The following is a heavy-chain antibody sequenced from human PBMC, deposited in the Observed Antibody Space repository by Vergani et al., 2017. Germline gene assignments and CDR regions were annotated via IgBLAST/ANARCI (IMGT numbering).Heavy chain of an antibody. Sequence: EVQLVESGGGLVKPGGSLRLSCAASGFTFSSYEMNWFRQAPGKGLEWFSRINSDGSSTSYADSVKGRFTISRDNAKNTLYLQMNSLRAEDTAVYYCARDPQTTVTTHDAFDIWGQGTMVTVSS. V-gene: IGHV3-74*01. CDR3: ARDPQTTVTTHDAFDI. CDR1: GFTFSSYE. CDR2: INSDGSST. J-gene: IGHJ3*02. D-gene: IGHD4-11*01.